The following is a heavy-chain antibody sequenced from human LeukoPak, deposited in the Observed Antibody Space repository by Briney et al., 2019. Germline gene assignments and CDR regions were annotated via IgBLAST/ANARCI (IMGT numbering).Heavy chain of an antibody. D-gene: IGHD1-26*01. J-gene: IGHJ6*04. V-gene: IGHV4-4*07. Sequence: SETLSLTCTVSGGSIISYYWSWIRQPPGKGLEWIGRIHASGSTYYNPSLKSRVSMSMDMSKNQFSLRLQSMTAADTAVFYCARDIGSRIWGKGTTVIVSS. CDR2: IHASGST. CDR1: GGSIISYY. CDR3: ARDIGSRI.